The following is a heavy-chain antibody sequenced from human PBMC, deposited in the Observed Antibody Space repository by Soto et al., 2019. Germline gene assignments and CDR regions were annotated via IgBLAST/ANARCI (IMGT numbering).Heavy chain of an antibody. CDR1: GGSISSGGYY. J-gene: IGHJ5*02. V-gene: IGHV4-31*03. D-gene: IGHD6-13*01. CDR2: IYYRGST. CDR3: ARAAHYSSPFRWFDP. Sequence: SETLSLTCTVSGGSISSGGYYWSWIRQHPGKGLEWIGYIYYRGSTYYNPSLKSRVTISVDTSKNQFSLKLSSVTAADTAVYYCARAAHYSSPFRWFDPWGQGTLVTVSS.